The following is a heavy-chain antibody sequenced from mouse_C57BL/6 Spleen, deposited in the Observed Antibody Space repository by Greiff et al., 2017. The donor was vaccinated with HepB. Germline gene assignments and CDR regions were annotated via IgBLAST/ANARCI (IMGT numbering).Heavy chain of an antibody. Sequence: VKLQESGAELVRPGASVTLSCKASGYTFTDYEMHWVKQTPVHGLEWIGAIDPETGGTAYNQKFKGKAILTADKSSSTAYMELRSLTSEDSAVYYCTRPSTAQATSGFAYWGQGTLVTVSA. D-gene: IGHD3-2*02. J-gene: IGHJ3*01. CDR3: TRPSTAQATSGFAY. CDR2: IDPETGGT. CDR1: GYTFTDYE. V-gene: IGHV1-15*01.